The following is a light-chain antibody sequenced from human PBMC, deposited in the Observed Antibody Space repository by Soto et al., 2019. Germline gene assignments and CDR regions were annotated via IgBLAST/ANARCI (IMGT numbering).Light chain of an antibody. CDR2: EGN. CDR1: SSAVGSYNL. CDR3: CSYAGSTTCV. Sequence: QSVLTQPASMSGSPGQSITISCTGTSSAVGSYNLVSWYQQHPGKAPKLMIYEGNKRPSGVSNRVSGSKSGNTGSLTISGLQAEDAADYYCCSYAGSTTCVFGTGAKLTVL. V-gene: IGLV2-23*01. J-gene: IGLJ1*01.